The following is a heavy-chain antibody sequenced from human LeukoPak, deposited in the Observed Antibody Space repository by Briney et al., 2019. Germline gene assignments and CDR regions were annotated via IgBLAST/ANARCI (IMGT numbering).Heavy chain of an antibody. CDR1: GCTFSSYA. CDR3: AKGRAAAGLNWFDP. D-gene: IGHD6-13*01. V-gene: IGHV3-23*01. CDR2: ISGSGGST. Sequence: GGSLRLSCADSGCTFSSYAMSWVRQAPGKGLEWVSAISGSGGSTYYADSVKGRFTISRDNSKNTLYLQMNSLRAEDTAVYYCAKGRAAAGLNWFDPWGQGTLVTVSS. J-gene: IGHJ5*02.